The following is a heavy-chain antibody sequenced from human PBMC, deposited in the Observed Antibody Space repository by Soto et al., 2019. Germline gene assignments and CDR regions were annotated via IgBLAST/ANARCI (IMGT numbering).Heavy chain of an antibody. Sequence: QVQLQESGPGLVKPSQTLSLTCTVSGNSISSGDYYWSWVRQSPGKGLDWIGYIYYSGSAYYNPSRKSLPTLSVESARNQFSLELTSVTAADTAVYDCARLYYYDTSGYLSFDYWGQGTLVTVSS. J-gene: IGHJ4*02. CDR3: ARLYYYDTSGYLSFDY. D-gene: IGHD3-22*01. V-gene: IGHV4-30-4*01. CDR1: GNSISSGDYY. CDR2: IYYSGSA.